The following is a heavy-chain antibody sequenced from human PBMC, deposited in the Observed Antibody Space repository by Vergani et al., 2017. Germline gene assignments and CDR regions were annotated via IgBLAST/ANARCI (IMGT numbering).Heavy chain of an antibody. CDR2: IHHSGDT. CDR3: ARHRGSGGFFPSSYLYGIDV. D-gene: IGHD3-10*01. Sequence: QVQLQESGPGLVKPSETLTLTCDVSDSSIMTNPYWGWFRQSPGKGREWIGCIHHSGDTHYNSSLKSRVSISIVSSSKFSLSLTSVTAADTAIYYCARHRGSGGFFPSSYLYGIDVWGHGTTVTVSS. V-gene: IGHV4-38-2*01. J-gene: IGHJ6*01. CDR1: DSSIMTNPY.